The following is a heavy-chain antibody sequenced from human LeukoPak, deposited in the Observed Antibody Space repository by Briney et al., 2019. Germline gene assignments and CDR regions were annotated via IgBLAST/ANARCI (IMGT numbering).Heavy chain of an antibody. Sequence: ASVKFSCQVSGYTLTELSMHWVRQAPGKGLEWMGGFDPEDGETIYAQKFQGRVTMTEDTSTDTAYMELSSLRSEDTAVYYCACGVPETGLGASWGQGTMVTVSS. CDR3: ACGVPETGLGAS. D-gene: IGHD3-16*01. J-gene: IGHJ3*01. CDR2: FDPEDGET. CDR1: GYTLTELS. V-gene: IGHV1-24*01.